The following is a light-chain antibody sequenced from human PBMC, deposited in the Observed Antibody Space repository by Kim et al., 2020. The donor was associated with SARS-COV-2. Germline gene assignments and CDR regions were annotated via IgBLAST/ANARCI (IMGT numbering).Light chain of an antibody. Sequence: EIVMTQSPATLSVSPGERATLSCRASKSVNSNLAWYQQRPGQAPRLLIYAASTRATGIPARFSGSGSGTEFTLTISTLQSEDFAVYYCQQYNDRPPVTFGQGTRLEIK. CDR3: QQYNDRPPVT. CDR2: AAS. J-gene: IGKJ5*01. V-gene: IGKV3-15*01. CDR1: KSVNSN.